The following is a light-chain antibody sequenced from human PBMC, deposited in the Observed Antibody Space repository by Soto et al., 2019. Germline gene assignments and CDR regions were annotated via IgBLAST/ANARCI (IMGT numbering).Light chain of an antibody. Sequence: QSALTQPASVSGSPGQSITLSCTGTSSDVGGYNYVSWYQQHPGKAPKLMIYEVSNRPSGVSNRFSGSKSGNTASLTISGLQADDEADYYCNSYASSGTLVFGTGTKVTVL. V-gene: IGLV2-14*01. CDR2: EVS. CDR3: NSYASSGTLV. CDR1: SSDVGGYNY. J-gene: IGLJ1*01.